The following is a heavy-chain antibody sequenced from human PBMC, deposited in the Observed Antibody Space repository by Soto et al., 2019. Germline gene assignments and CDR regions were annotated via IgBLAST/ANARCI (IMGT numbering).Heavy chain of an antibody. D-gene: IGHD2-2*01. CDR1: GGSFSSYY. V-gene: IGHV4-34*01. CDR2: INHYGST. J-gene: IGHJ5*02. Sequence: QVQLQQWGAGLLKPSETLSLTCAVYGGSFSSYYWSWIRQPPGKGLEWIGQINHYGSTDYNPSLKSRVTISVVTSKNHFSLRLSSVTAADTAMYYCATHCSSTSCYYTFDPWGQGTLVTVSS. CDR3: ATHCSSTSCYYTFDP.